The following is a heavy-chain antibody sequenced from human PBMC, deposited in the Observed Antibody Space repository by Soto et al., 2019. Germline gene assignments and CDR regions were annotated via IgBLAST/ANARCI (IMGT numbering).Heavy chain of an antibody. Sequence: ESGPTLVNPTQTLTLTCTFSGFSLSTSGMCVSWIRQPPGKALEWLARIDWDDDKYYSTSLKTRLTISKDTSKNQVVLTMTNMDPVDTATYYCARTHYGGNPNYYYYGMDVWGQGTTVTVSS. D-gene: IGHD4-17*01. CDR1: GFSLSTSGMC. V-gene: IGHV2-70*11. CDR3: ARTHYGGNPNYYYYGMDV. J-gene: IGHJ6*02. CDR2: IDWDDDK.